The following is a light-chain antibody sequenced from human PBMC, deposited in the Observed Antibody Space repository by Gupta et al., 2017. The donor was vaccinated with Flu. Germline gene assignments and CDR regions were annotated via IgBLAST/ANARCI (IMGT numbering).Light chain of an antibody. Sequence: DIQMTQSPSSLSASVGDRVTITCRASQTLNNNVNWYQQKPGKAPKALIYAESSLQSGVPPRFSGSGFGKHFTLTISSLQPEDFATYFCQQSYDSPLTFGGGPRWRSN. J-gene: IGKJ4*01. CDR1: QTLNNN. V-gene: IGKV1-39*01. CDR3: QQSYDSPLT. CDR2: AES.